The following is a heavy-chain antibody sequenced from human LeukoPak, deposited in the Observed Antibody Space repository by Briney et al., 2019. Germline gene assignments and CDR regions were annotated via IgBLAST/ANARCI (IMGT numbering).Heavy chain of an antibody. CDR3: ARMSRDAGTFDY. D-gene: IGHD3-10*01. J-gene: IGHJ4*02. Sequence: GASVKVSCKASGYTFTGYYMHWVRQAPAKGLEGMGWINPNSGGTNYAQKFQGRVTMTRDTSISTAYMELSRLRSDDTAVYYCARMSRDAGTFDYWGQGTLVTVSS. V-gene: IGHV1-2*02. CDR2: INPNSGGT. CDR1: GYTFTGYY.